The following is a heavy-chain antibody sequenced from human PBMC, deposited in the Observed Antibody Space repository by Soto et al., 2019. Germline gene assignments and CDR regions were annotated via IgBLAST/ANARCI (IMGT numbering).Heavy chain of an antibody. J-gene: IGHJ6*02. Sequence: QVQLVQSGAEVTKPGASVKVSCKASGYTFTRSGISWVRQAPGQGPEWMGWISSYNGDTNYAQTFQGRVTMTTDTSTSTAYMELRSMRSDDTDVYYCAREGVAPYYYYGMDVWGQGTPVTVSS. V-gene: IGHV1-18*01. D-gene: IGHD5-12*01. CDR1: GYTFTRSG. CDR3: AREGVAPYYYYGMDV. CDR2: ISSYNGDT.